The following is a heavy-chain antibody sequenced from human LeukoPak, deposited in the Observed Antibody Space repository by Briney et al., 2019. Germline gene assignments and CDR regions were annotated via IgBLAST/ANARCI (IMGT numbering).Heavy chain of an antibody. V-gene: IGHV3-7*03. D-gene: IGHD4-11*01. CDR3: ARSKDRSWPFVS. J-gene: IGHJ4*02. Sequence: PVGALRLSCAASGFTFSDYWMGWVRQAPGKGLEWVANIKEDGNDTHYLDSVRGRFTISRDNAGNSMYIQMSSLRPDDTAVYFCARSKDRSWPFVSWGQGTLVTVSS. CDR1: GFTFSDYW. CDR2: IKEDGNDT.